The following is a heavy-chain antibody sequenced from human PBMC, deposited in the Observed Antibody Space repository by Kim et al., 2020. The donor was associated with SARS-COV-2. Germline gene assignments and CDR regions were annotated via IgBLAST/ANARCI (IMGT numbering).Heavy chain of an antibody. V-gene: IGHV1-3*01. D-gene: IGHD3-16*02. CDR3: ARGFVPDY. CDR2: AHGGK. Sequence: AHGGKKDSQRLQGRVTITRDTSANTVYIDLSSLRSEDTAVYYCARGFVPDYWGQGTLVTVSS. J-gene: IGHJ4*02.